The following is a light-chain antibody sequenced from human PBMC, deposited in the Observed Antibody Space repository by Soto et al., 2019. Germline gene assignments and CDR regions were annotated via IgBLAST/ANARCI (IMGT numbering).Light chain of an antibody. CDR2: EVS. V-gene: IGLV2-8*01. CDR1: SSDVGAYNY. Sequence: QSVLTQPPSASGSPGQSVTISCTGTSSDVGAYNYVSWYQQHPGKAPKLMIYEVSKRPSGVPDRFSGSKSGNTASLTVSGLQAEDEADYYCSSYAGSSTLGVFGTGTKVTVL. J-gene: IGLJ1*01. CDR3: SSYAGSSTLGV.